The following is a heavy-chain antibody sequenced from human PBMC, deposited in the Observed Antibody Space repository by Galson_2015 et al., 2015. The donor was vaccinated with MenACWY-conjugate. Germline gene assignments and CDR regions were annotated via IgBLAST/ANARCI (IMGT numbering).Heavy chain of an antibody. CDR2: INWNGAGT. V-gene: IGHV3-20*04. CDR1: GFTFDDYG. CDR3: ARGCSSTTCYWDYYGMDV. D-gene: IGHD2-2*01. J-gene: IGHJ6*02. Sequence: SLRLSCAASGFTFDDYGMNWVRQAPGKGLEWVSGINWNGAGTGHADSVKGRFTISRDNAKNSLYLQMNSLRAEDTALYYCARGCSSTTCYWDYYGMDVWGQGTTVTVSS.